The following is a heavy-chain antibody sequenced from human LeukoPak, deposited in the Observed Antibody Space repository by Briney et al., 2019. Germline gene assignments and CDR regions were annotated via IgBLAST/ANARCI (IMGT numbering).Heavy chain of an antibody. D-gene: IGHD3-10*01. CDR1: GYTFTSYG. Sequence: ASVKVCCKASGYTFTSYGISWGRQAPGQGLEWMGWISAYNGNTNYAQKLQGRVTMTTDTSTSTAYMELRSLRSDDTAVYYCARDRVPLYGSGSYYVYWGQGTLVTVSS. V-gene: IGHV1-18*04. CDR3: ARDRVPLYGSGSYYVY. J-gene: IGHJ4*02. CDR2: ISAYNGNT.